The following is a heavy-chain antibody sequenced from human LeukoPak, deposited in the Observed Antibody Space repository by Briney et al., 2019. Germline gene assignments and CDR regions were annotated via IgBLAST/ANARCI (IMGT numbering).Heavy chain of an antibody. D-gene: IGHD5-18*01. J-gene: IGHJ2*01. Sequence: GGSLRLSCAASGLTFSSYGMHWVRQAPGKGLEWVAVISYDGSNKYYADSVKGRFTISRDNSKNTLYLQMNSLRAEDTAVYYCGRGGTAMVNCYFDLGGRATLVTVSS. V-gene: IGHV3-30*03. CDR2: ISYDGSNK. CDR1: GLTFSSYG. CDR3: GRGGTAMVNCYFDL.